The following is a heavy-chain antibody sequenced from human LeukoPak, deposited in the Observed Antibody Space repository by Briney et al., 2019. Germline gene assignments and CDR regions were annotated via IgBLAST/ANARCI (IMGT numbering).Heavy chain of an antibody. CDR2: IWSDGSNR. D-gene: IGHD4-11*01. CDR1: GFTFSSYG. Sequence: GGSLRLSCAASGFTFSSYGMHWVRQAPGKGLEWVAEIWSDGSNRYYGDAVKGRFTISRDNFQRTVYLQMNSLRAEDTAVYYCAKDAQRGFDYSNSLDNWGQGTLVTVSS. J-gene: IGHJ4*02. V-gene: IGHV3-33*06. CDR3: AKDAQRGFDYSNSLDN.